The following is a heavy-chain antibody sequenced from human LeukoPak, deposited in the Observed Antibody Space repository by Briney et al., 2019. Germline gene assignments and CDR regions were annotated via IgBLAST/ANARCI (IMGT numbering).Heavy chain of an antibody. V-gene: IGHV4-39*01. Sequence: SETLSLTCTVSGGSISSSSYYWGWIRQPPGKGLEWIGSIYYSGSTYYNPSLKSRATISVDTSKNQFSLMLSSVTAADTAVYYCARQGAVAGQYFDYWGQGTLVTVSS. CDR3: ARQGAVAGQYFDY. CDR2: IYYSGST. CDR1: GGSISSSSYY. J-gene: IGHJ4*02. D-gene: IGHD6-19*01.